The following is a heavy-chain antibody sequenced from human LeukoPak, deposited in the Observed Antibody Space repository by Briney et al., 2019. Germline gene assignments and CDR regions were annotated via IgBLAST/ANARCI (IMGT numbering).Heavy chain of an antibody. D-gene: IGHD2-8*01. CDR2: IRDKGYGHAT. V-gene: IGHV3-73*01. CDR1: GFTFSDSA. J-gene: IGHJ5*02. Sequence: GGSLKLSCAASGFTFSDSAIHWVRQAAGKGLEWVGRIRDKGYGHATAYAASVKGRFTLSRDDSKNTAYLQMNSLKTEDTALYYCTTPNEGNWFDPWGQGTLVTVSS. CDR3: TTPNEGNWFDP.